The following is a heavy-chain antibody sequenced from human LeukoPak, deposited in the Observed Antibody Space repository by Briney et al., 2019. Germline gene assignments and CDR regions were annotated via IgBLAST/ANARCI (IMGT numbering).Heavy chain of an antibody. J-gene: IGHJ4*02. V-gene: IGHV1-18*01. CDR1: GYTFTSHY. CDR2: ISAYNGRA. Sequence: GASVKVSCKASGYTFTSHYITWVRQAPGQGLEWVGWISAYNGRANYAQKFQGRVTMTIDTSTTTAYMDLRSLTSDDTAMYYCTNGGAMVATVDFWGQGTLVTVSS. D-gene: IGHD5-18*01. CDR3: TNGGAMVATVDF.